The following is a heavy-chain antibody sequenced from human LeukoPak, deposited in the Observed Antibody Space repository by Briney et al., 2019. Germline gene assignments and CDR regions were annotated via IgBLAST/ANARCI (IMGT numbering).Heavy chain of an antibody. CDR3: ATYGGNTAEYFQH. CDR2: IIPMSNTA. CDR1: GGIYRITA. V-gene: IGHV1-69*05. Sequence: SVKVSCKISGGIYRITAITWVRQAPGQGLEWMGGIIPMSNTANYAQKFQGRVTITRDDSTSTAYMELSSLISDDTALYYCATYGGNTAEYFQHWGQGTLVTVSS. D-gene: IGHD4-23*01. J-gene: IGHJ1*01.